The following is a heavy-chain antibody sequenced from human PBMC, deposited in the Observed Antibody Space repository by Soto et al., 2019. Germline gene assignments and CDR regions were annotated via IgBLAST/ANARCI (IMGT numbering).Heavy chain of an antibody. V-gene: IGHV1-8*01. CDR2: MNPNSGNT. J-gene: IGHJ1*01. Sequence: GASVKVSCKASGYTFTSYDINWVRQATGQGLEWMGWMNPNSGNTGYAQKFQGRVTMTRNTSISTVYMELSSLRSEDTAVYYCAIRPYYDFWSGYYQYFQHWGQGTLVTVSS. CDR1: GYTFTSYD. CDR3: AIRPYYDFWSGYYQYFQH. D-gene: IGHD3-3*01.